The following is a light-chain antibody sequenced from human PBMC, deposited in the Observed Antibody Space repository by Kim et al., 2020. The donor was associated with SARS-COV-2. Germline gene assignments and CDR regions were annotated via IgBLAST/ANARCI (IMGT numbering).Light chain of an antibody. J-gene: IGLJ2*01. Sequence: VALGQTGRITCQGDSLRSYYATGYQQKPGQAPILVIDGKYNRLSGILDRCSGSSSGNTASLTITGTQAGDEADYYCNSRDSNDNVVFGGGTQLTVL. CDR2: GKY. V-gene: IGLV3-19*01. CDR3: NSRDSNDNVV. CDR1: SLRSYY.